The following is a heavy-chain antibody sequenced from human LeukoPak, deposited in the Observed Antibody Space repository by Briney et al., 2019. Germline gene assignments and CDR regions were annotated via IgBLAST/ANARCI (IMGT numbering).Heavy chain of an antibody. J-gene: IGHJ4*02. Sequence: SETLSLTCGVSGGSLSDYSWSWIRQPPGMGLEFIGEINYSVNTNYNPSLKSRVTISVDTSTNQVSLRLSSVTAADTAVYYCARQGGSYYAIDDWGQGTLVTVSS. CDR3: ARQGGSYYAIDD. D-gene: IGHD1-26*01. CDR1: GGSLSDYS. CDR2: INYSVNT. V-gene: IGHV4-34*01.